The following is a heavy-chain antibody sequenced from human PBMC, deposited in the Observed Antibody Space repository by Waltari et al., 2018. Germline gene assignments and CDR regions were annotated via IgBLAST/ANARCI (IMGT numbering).Heavy chain of an antibody. J-gene: IGHJ4*02. V-gene: IGHV4-38-2*01. CDR2: IYHSGST. D-gene: IGHD1-26*01. CDR1: GYSISSGYY. Sequence: QVQLQESGPGLVKPSETLSLTCAVSGYSISSGYYWGWIRQPPGKGLEWIGSIYHSGSTYYNPSLKSRVTISVDTSKNQFSLKLSSVTAADTAVYYCTVGATHYWGQGTLVTVSS. CDR3: TVGATHY.